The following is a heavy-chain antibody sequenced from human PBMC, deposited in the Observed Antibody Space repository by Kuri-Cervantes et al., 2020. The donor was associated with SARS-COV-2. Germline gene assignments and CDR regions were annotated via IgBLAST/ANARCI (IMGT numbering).Heavy chain of an antibody. Sequence: WETLSLTCTASGGSITSDYLWGWIRQPPGKGLEWLGNSFYSGSTFYNPSLKTRLTISVDKSKNQFSLELNSVTAADTAVYSCARATLVRYFDCLSQGTTVTVSS. CDR1: GGSITSDYL. V-gene: IGHV4-38-2*02. CDR3: ARATLVRYFDC. D-gene: IGHD2-2*01. J-gene: IGHJ4*03. CDR2: SFYSGST.